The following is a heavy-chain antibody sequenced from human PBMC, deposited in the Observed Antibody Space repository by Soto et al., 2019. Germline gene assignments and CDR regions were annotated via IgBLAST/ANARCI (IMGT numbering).Heavy chain of an antibody. D-gene: IGHD1-26*01. V-gene: IGHV3-43*01. Sequence: GESLKISCAASGFTFDDYTMHWVRQRPGKGLEWVSLVSWDSGNRIYADSVKGRFTISRDNSKNTLYLQMNSLRAEDTAVYYCARDKVGTLVPYYYFDYWGQGTLVTVS. CDR3: ARDKVGTLVPYYYFDY. CDR2: VSWDSGNR. CDR1: GFTFDDYT. J-gene: IGHJ4*02.